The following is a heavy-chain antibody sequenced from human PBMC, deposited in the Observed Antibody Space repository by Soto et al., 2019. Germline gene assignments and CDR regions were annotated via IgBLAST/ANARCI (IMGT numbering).Heavy chain of an antibody. J-gene: IGHJ5*02. CDR1: GFTFSSYD. CDR3: ARGGGRRQLVGPNWFDP. Sequence: VQLVESGGGLVQPGGSLRLSCAASGFTFSSYDMHWVRQATGKGLEWVSAIGTAGDTYYPGSVKGRFTISRENAKNSLYLQMNSLRAGDTAVYYCARGGGRRQLVGPNWFDPWGQGTLVTVSS. V-gene: IGHV3-13*01. D-gene: IGHD6-13*01. CDR2: IGTAGDT.